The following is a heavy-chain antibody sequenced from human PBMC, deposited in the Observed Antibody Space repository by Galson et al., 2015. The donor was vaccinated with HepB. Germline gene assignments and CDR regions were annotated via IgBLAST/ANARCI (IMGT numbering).Heavy chain of an antibody. D-gene: IGHD6-19*01. J-gene: IGHJ3*02. V-gene: IGHV3-53*01. CDR3: AREGRSFYSSGWYGDHDAFDI. CDR1: GFTVSSNY. CDR2: IYSGGST. Sequence: SLRLSCAASGFTVSSNYMSWVRQAPGKGLEWVSVIYSGGSTYYADSVKGRFTISRDNSKNTLYLQMNSLRAEDTAVYYCAREGRSFYSSGWYGDHDAFDIWGQGTMVTVSS.